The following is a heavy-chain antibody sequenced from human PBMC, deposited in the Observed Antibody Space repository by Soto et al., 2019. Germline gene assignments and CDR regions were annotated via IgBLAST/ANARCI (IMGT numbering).Heavy chain of an antibody. CDR3: ARAAMGGSSWPFDY. V-gene: IGHV4-4*02. CDR1: GGSISSSNW. CDR2: IYHSGST. D-gene: IGHD6-13*01. Sequence: QVQLQESGPGLVKPSGTLSLTCAVSGGSISSSNWWSWVRQPPGKGLEWIGEIYHSGSTNYNPSLXRXVXXSVDKSKHQFSLKLSSVTAADPAVYYCARAAMGGSSWPFDYWGQGTLVTVSS. J-gene: IGHJ4*02.